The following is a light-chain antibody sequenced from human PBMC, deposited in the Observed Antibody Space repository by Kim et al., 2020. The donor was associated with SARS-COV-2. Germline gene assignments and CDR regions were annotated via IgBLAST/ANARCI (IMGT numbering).Light chain of an antibody. CDR1: QSISSN. J-gene: IGKJ2*01. Sequence: LSVSPGEIATPACRASQSISSNLAWYQQKPGQAPRLLIYGASTRATDIPVRFSGSGSGTEFTLTISSLQSEDFVVYYCQQYHNMQTFGQGTKLEI. CDR3: QQYHNMQT. V-gene: IGKV3-15*01. CDR2: GAS.